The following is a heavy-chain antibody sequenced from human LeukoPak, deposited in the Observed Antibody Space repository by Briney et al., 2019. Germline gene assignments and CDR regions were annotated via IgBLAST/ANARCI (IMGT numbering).Heavy chain of an antibody. V-gene: IGHV1-2*04. CDR3: ARANSSYYCSSTSCYYYYYGMDV. Sequence: ASVKVSCKASGYTFTGYYMHWVRQAPGQGLEWMGWINPNSGGTNYAQKFQGWVTMTRDTSISTAYMELSRLRSDDTAVYYCARANSSYYCSSTSCYYYYYGMDVWGKGTTVTVSS. CDR1: GYTFTGYY. D-gene: IGHD2-2*01. J-gene: IGHJ6*04. CDR2: INPNSGGT.